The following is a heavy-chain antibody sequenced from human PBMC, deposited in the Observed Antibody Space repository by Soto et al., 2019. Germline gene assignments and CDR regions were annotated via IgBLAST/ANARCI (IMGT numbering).Heavy chain of an antibody. CDR1: GGSVRSGNHF. V-gene: IGHV4-61*01. CDR2: MYYTGVT. CDR3: ARGGEPLGYYGMDV. Sequence: SETLSLTCSVSGGSVRSGNHFWNWIRQPPGRGLEWLGYMYYTGVTNYNPSLKSRVSMSVDTSKDQFSLNLTSLTAADTAVYYCARGGEPLGYYGMDVWGQGTTVTVSS. J-gene: IGHJ6*02.